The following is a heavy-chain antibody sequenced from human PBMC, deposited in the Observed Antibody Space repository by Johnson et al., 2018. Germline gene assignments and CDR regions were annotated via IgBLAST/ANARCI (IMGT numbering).Heavy chain of an antibody. D-gene: IGHD5-24*01. CDR2: IRGNGRST. Sequence: VQLQESGGGLVQRGGSLRLSCAASGFAFSGYDMTWVRQAPVKGLEWVSGIRGNGRSTYCADSVKGRVTISRDNAKNTLYLQMNSRRAGDTAVYYCARGWRGCYGMDGWGQGTTVTVSS. CDR3: ARGWRGCYGMDG. J-gene: IGHJ6*02. CDR1: GFAFSGYD. V-gene: IGHV3-23*01.